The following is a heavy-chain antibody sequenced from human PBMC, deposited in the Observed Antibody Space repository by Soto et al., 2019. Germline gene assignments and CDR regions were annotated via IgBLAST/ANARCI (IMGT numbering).Heavy chain of an antibody. D-gene: IGHD2-2*01. V-gene: IGHV4-30-4*01. CDR2: IYYSGST. J-gene: IGHJ5*02. Sequence: SETLSLTCTVSGGSISSGDYYWSWIRQPPGKGLEWIGYIYYSGSTYYNPSLKSRVTISVDTSKNQFSLKLSSVTAADTAVYYCAREGCSSTSCYANWFDPWGQGTLVTVSS. CDR1: GGSISSGDYY. CDR3: AREGCSSTSCYANWFDP.